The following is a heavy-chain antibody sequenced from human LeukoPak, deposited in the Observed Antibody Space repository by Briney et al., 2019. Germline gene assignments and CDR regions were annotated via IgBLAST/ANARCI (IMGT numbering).Heavy chain of an antibody. CDR1: GFTFSSYG. CDR3: ARDVLRYFDWTI. D-gene: IGHD3-9*01. J-gene: IGHJ3*02. Sequence: PGGSLRLSCAASGFTFSSYGMHWVRQAPGKGLEWGAFIRYDGSNKYYADSVKGRFTISRDNSKNTLYLQMNSLRAEDTAVYYCARDVLRYFDWTIWGQGTMVTVSS. CDR2: IRYDGSNK. V-gene: IGHV3-30*02.